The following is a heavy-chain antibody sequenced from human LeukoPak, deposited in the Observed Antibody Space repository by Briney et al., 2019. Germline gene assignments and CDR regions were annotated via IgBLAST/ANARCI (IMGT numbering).Heavy chain of an antibody. V-gene: IGHV3-30*04. J-gene: IGHJ6*03. CDR1: GFTFSSYA. D-gene: IGHD1-14*01. CDR3: ARDNHYYMDV. CDR2: ISYDGSNK. Sequence: GRSLRLSCAASGFTFSSYAMHWVRQAPGKGLEWVAVISYDGSNKYYADSVKGRFTIPRDNSKNTLYLQMNSLRAEDTAVYYCARDNHYYMDVWGKGTTVTVSS.